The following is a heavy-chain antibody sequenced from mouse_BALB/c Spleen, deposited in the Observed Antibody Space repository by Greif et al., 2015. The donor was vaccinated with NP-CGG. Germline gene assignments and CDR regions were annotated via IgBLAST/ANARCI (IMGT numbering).Heavy chain of an antibody. CDR1: GFTFSSFG. CDR2: ISSGSSTI. V-gene: IGHV5-17*02. Sequence: VQLKESGGGLVQPGGSRKLSCAASGFTFSSFGMHWVRQAPEKGLEWVAYISSGSSTIYYADTVKGRFTISRDNPKNTLFLQMTSLRSEDTAMYYCARDYGNYQYAMDYWGQGTSVTVSS. CDR3: ARDYGNYQYAMDY. J-gene: IGHJ4*01. D-gene: IGHD2-1*01.